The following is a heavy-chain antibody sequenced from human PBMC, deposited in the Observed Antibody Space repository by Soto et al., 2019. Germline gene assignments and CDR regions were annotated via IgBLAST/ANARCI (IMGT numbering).Heavy chain of an antibody. CDR2: ISYDGSNK. CDR3: AKDQQLVRDYYYYGMDV. CDR1: GFTFSSYG. Sequence: PGGSLRLSCAASGFTFSSYGMHWVRQAPGKGLEWVAVISYDGSNKYYADSVKGRFTISRDNSKNTLYLQMNSLRAEDTAVYYCAKDQQLVRDYYYYGMDVWGQGTTVTVSS. V-gene: IGHV3-30*18. J-gene: IGHJ6*02. D-gene: IGHD6-6*01.